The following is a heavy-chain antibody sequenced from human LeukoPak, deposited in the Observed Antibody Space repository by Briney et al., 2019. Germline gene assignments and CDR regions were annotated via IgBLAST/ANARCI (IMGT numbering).Heavy chain of an antibody. D-gene: IGHD5-18*01. CDR1: GYTFTSYA. CDR2: IIPILGIA. V-gene: IGHV1-69*04. J-gene: IGHJ6*02. Sequence: GASVKVSCKASGYTFTSYAISWVRQAPGQGLEWMGRIIPILGIANYAQKFQGRVTITADKSTSTAYMELSSLRSEDTAVYYCARWVDTAMANRYYYYGMDVWGQGTTVTVSS. CDR3: ARWVDTAMANRYYYYGMDV.